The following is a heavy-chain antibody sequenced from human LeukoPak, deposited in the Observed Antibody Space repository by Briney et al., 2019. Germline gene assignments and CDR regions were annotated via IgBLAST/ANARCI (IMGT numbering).Heavy chain of an antibody. Sequence: GRSLRLSCAASGFTFDDYAMHWVRQAPGKGLEWVSGISWNSGSIGYADSVKGRFTISRDNSKSTLYLQMNSLRAEDTAVYYCAKVMYYYGSGNPTPDWGQGTLVTVSS. V-gene: IGHV3-9*01. CDR2: ISWNSGSI. D-gene: IGHD3-10*01. CDR3: AKVMYYYGSGNPTPD. J-gene: IGHJ4*02. CDR1: GFTFDDYA.